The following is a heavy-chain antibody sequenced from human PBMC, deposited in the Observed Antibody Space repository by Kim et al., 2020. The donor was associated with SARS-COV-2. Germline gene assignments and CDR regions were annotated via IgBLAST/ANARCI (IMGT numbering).Heavy chain of an antibody. J-gene: IGHJ6*03. D-gene: IGHD2-2*01. CDR2: INSDGSST. CDR1: GFTFSTYW. V-gene: IGHV3-74*01. Sequence: SCAASGFTFSTYWMYWVRQAPGKGLVWVSRINSDGSSTNYADSVKGRFTISRDNAKNTLYLQMNSLRAEDTAVYYCARSSSTSCPCYYMDVWGKGTTVTVSS. CDR3: ARSSSTSCPCYYMDV.